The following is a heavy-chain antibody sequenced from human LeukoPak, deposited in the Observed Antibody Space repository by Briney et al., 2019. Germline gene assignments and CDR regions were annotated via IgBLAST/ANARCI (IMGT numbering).Heavy chain of an antibody. J-gene: IGHJ4*02. Sequence: GGSLRLSCAASGFTFSSYSMNWVRQAPGKGLEWVSSISSSSSYIYYADSVKGRFTISRDNAKNSLYLQMNSLRAEDTAVYYCARVSYSSRDFDYWGQGTLVTVSS. D-gene: IGHD6-13*01. CDR1: GFTFSSYS. V-gene: IGHV3-21*01. CDR2: ISSSSSYI. CDR3: ARVSYSSRDFDY.